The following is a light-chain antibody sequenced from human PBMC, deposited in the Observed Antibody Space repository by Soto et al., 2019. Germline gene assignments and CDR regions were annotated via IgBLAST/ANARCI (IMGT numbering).Light chain of an antibody. J-gene: IGLJ1*01. CDR1: SSNIGAHYD. Sequence: QSVLTQPPSVPGAPGHRVTISCTGSSSNIGAHYDVHWYQQLPGTAPKLLIYGNSNRPSGVPDRFSGSKSGTSASLAITWLQAEDEADYYCQSYDNSLSVYVFGTGTKVTVL. V-gene: IGLV1-40*01. CDR3: QSYDNSLSVYV. CDR2: GNS.